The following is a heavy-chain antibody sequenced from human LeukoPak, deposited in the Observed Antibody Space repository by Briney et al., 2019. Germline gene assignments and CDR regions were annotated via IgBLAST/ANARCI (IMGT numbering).Heavy chain of an antibody. Sequence: GGSLRLSCAASGFTFSSYGMSCVRQAPGKGLEWVSAISGSGGSTYYADSVKGRFTISRDNSKNTLYLQMNSLRAEDTAVYYCAKEVYYYDSSGYAYWGQGTLVTVSS. V-gene: IGHV3-23*01. CDR2: ISGSGGST. CDR3: AKEVYYYDSSGYAY. J-gene: IGHJ4*02. D-gene: IGHD3-22*01. CDR1: GFTFSSYG.